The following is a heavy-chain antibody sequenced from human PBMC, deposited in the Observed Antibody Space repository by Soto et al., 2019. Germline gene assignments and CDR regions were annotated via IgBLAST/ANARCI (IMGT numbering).Heavy chain of an antibody. D-gene: IGHD4-4*01. J-gene: IGHJ4*02. V-gene: IGHV1-18*01. CDR3: ARELQGLYYFDF. CDR2: INPYNENT. Sequence: GASVKVSCKASDYSFSSYAISWVRQAPGQGLEWMGWINPYNENTNYAQKFSGRVTITRDTSANTAFMELSSLRSEDTAMYYCARELQGLYYFDFWGQGTLVTVSS. CDR1: DYSFSSYA.